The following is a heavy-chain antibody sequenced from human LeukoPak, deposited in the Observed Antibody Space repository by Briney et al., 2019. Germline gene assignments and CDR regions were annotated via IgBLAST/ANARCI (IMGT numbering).Heavy chain of an antibody. V-gene: IGHV4-59*01. Sequence: SETLSLTCTVSGGSISSYYWSWIRQPPGKGLEWIGYIYYSGSTNYNPSLKSRVTISVDTSKNQFSLKLSSVTAADTAVYYCARDIGDGYNGDYFDYWDQGTLVTVSS. CDR3: ARDIGDGYNGDYFDY. D-gene: IGHD5-24*01. J-gene: IGHJ4*02. CDR1: GGSISSYY. CDR2: IYYSGST.